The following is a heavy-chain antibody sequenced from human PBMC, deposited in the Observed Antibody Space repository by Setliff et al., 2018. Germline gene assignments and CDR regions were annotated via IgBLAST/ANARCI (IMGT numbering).Heavy chain of an antibody. CDR3: ARDPTKRLVPGWFDP. V-gene: IGHV3-74*01. CDR1: GFTFSSYW. J-gene: IGHJ5*02. CDR2: INSDGSTT. D-gene: IGHD2-8*02. Sequence: GGSLRLSCAASGFTFSSYWMHWVRQAPGKGLVWVSRINSDGSTTNYADSVKGRFTISRDNAKNTLYLQMNSLRGEDTAVYYCARDPTKRLVPGWFDPWGQGTLVTVSS.